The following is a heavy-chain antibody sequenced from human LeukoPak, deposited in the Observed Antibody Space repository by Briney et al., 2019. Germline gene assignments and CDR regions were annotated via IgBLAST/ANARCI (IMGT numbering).Heavy chain of an antibody. Sequence: ASVKVSCKASGYTFTSYGISWVRQAPGQGLEWMGWISAYNGNTNYAQKLQGRVTMTTDTSTSTAYMELRSLRSDDTAVYYCARLSHDYGDSGWFDPWGQGTLVTVSS. D-gene: IGHD4-17*01. CDR1: GYTFTSYG. CDR3: ARLSHDYGDSGWFDP. CDR2: ISAYNGNT. V-gene: IGHV1-18*01. J-gene: IGHJ5*02.